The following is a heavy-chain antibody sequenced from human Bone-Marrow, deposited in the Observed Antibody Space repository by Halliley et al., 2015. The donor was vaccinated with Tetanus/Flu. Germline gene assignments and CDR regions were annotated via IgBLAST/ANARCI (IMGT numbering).Heavy chain of an antibody. CDR3: ARDRYPFCGGETHCYSMDV. Sequence: SLRLSCAASGFAFTNYNMNWVRQAPGKGLEWVSFISLSSDYINYADSVKGRFTISRDNAKNSLYLQMNSLRAEDTAVYYCARDRYPFCGGETHCYSMDVWGQGTTVTVS. J-gene: IGHJ6*02. V-gene: IGHV3-21*01. CDR2: ISLSSDYI. D-gene: IGHD2-21*01. CDR1: GFAFTNYN.